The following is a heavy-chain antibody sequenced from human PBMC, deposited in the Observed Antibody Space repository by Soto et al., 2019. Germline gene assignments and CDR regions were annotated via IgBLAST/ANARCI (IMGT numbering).Heavy chain of an antibody. CDR2: ISGSGDYT. CDR1: GVTFSTNA. CDR3: RQTTSSRPDFSYSMDV. D-gene: IGHD6-6*01. V-gene: IGHV3-23*01. Sequence: GGSLRLSCAASGVTFSTNAMSWVRQAPGTGLEWVSAISGSGDYTYFAVSVKGRFTISRDNSKKTLYLQMNSLIAEDTAVYYCRQTTSSRPDFSYSMDVWGQGTTVTVSS. J-gene: IGHJ6*03.